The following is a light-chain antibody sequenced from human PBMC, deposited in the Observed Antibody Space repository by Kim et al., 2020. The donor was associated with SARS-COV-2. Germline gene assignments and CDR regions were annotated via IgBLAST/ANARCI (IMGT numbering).Light chain of an antibody. V-gene: IGLV2-14*03. Sequence: QSALTQPASVSGSPGQSITISCTGTSSDVGGYNYVSWYQQHPGKAPKLMIFDVSNRPSGVSNRFSGSKSGNTASLTISGRQAEDEADYYCSSCTTSSTWVFGGGTQLTVL. CDR2: DVS. CDR3: SSCTTSSTWV. J-gene: IGLJ3*02. CDR1: SSDVGGYNY.